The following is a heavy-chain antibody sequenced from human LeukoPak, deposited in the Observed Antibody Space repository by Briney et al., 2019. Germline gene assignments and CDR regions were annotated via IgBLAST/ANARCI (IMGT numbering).Heavy chain of an antibody. CDR2: IYHSGST. D-gene: IGHD3-22*01. CDR3: AKGSYYYDSSGYSPPKYYFDY. V-gene: IGHV4-4*02. Sequence: PSDTLSLTCAVSGGSISSINWWSWVRQPPGKGLEWIGEIYHSGSTNYNPSLKSRVTISVDKSKNQFSLKLSSVTAADTAVYYCAKGSYYYDSSGYSPPKYYFDYWGQGTLVTVSS. J-gene: IGHJ4*02. CDR1: GGSISSINW.